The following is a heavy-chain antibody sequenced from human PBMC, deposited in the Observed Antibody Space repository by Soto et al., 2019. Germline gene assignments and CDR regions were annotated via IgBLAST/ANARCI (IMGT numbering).Heavy chain of an antibody. V-gene: IGHV3-23*01. CDR3: ARDQGASYGLYYFDD. D-gene: IGHD5-18*01. J-gene: IGHJ4*02. Sequence: GGSLRLSCAASGFNFRSYAMSWVRQAPGKGLEWVSAVSASGTGTYYSDSVKGRFTISRDNSKNTLYLQMNSLRAEDTALYYCARDQGASYGLYYFDDWGQGTRVTVSS. CDR2: VSASGTGT. CDR1: GFNFRSYA.